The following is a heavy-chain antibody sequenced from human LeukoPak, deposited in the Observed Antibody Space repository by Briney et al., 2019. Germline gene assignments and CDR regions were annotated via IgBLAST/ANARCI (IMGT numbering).Heavy chain of an antibody. Sequence: GGSLRLSGAASGFTSSSYAMSWVPQAPGKGLEWVSVISGSGGNTYYADSVKGRFTISRDNSKNTLYLQLNSLRAEDTAVYYCAKDLYGDDDFDCWGQGTLVTVSS. V-gene: IGHV3-23*01. D-gene: IGHD4-17*01. J-gene: IGHJ4*02. CDR2: ISGSGGNT. CDR3: AKDLYGDDDFDC. CDR1: GFTSSSYA.